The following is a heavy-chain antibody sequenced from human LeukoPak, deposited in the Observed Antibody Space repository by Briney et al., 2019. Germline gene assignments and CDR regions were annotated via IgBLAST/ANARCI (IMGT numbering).Heavy chain of an antibody. V-gene: IGHV3-23*01. CDR3: ARKITMVRGPLIKGYFDL. J-gene: IGHJ2*01. Sequence: GGSLRLSCSGSGFTFMNYVMAWVRQAPGKGLEWVSSIRLGGGLTHSADPVKGRFIISRDMNTLFLQMNNLRPEDAAMYYCARKITMVRGPLIKGYFDLWGRGTLVSVSS. CDR1: GFTFMNYV. D-gene: IGHD3-10*01. CDR2: IRLGGGLT.